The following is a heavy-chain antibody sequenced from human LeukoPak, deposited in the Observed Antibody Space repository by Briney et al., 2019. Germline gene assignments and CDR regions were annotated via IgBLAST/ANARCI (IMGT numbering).Heavy chain of an antibody. J-gene: IGHJ3*02. CDR2: IIPIFGTA. Sequence: ASVKVSCKASGGTFSSYAISWVRQAPGQGLEWMGGIIPIFGTANYAQKFQGRVTITADESTSTAYMELSSLRSEDTAVYYCARTATPPHSSSWYEDGVSAFDIWGQGTMVTVSS. CDR1: GGTFSSYA. V-gene: IGHV1-69*13. D-gene: IGHD6-13*01. CDR3: ARTATPPHSSSWYEDGVSAFDI.